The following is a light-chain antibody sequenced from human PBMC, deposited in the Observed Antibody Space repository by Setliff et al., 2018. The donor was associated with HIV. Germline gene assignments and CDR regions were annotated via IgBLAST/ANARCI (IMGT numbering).Light chain of an antibody. Sequence: HSALTQPASVSGSPRQSITISCSGSSINVGGYNLVSWFQQFPGKAPKLIVFEVNKRPSGVSPRFSGSKSGNTASLTISGLQAEDEADYYCCSYAGPPTRHVFGTGTKVTVL. CDR3: CSYAGPPTRHV. J-gene: IGLJ1*01. CDR1: SINVGGYNL. CDR2: EVN. V-gene: IGLV2-23*02.